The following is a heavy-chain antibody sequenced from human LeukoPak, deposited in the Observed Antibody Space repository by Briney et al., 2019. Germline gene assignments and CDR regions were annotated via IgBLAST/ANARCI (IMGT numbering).Heavy chain of an antibody. CDR1: GLTFSNAW. D-gene: IGHD3-22*01. J-gene: IGHJ4*02. CDR2: IKSESVGGAI. V-gene: IGHV3-15*01. CDR3: TTTYHYDSTGYSSYY. Sequence: GGSLRLSCVVSGLTFSNAWMTWVRQAPGKGLEWVGRIKSESVGGAIDYAAPVKGRFTISRDDSRNTVYLQMNSLKTEDTAFYYCTTTYHYDSTGYSSYYWGQGTLVTVSS.